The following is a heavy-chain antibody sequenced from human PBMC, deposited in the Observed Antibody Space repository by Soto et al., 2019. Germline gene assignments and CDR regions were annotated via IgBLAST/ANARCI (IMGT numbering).Heavy chain of an antibody. CDR2: ISGSGGST. D-gene: IGHD2-2*01. J-gene: IGHJ6*02. CDR1: GFTFSSYA. CDR3: AKSLVVVPAAIGAYYYGMDV. Sequence: PGGSLRLSCAASGFTFSSYAMSWVRQAPGKGLEWVSAISGSGGSTYYADSVKGRFTISRDNSKNTLYLQMNSLRAEDTAVYYCAKSLVVVPAAIGAYYYGMDVWGQGTTVTVSS. V-gene: IGHV3-23*01.